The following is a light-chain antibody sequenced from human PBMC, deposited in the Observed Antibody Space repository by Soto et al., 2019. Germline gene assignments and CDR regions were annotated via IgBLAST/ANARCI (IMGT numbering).Light chain of an antibody. J-gene: IGKJ2*01. CDR1: QDIRND. CDR2: GAS. V-gene: IGKV1-6*01. CDR3: LQDYNSPFT. Sequence: AIQTTQPPSSLSASVGDRATITCRASQDIRNDLAWYQQKPGKAPQILIYGASTIQTGVASRFSGCGSATDFTLTISSLQPEDSAAYYCLQDYNSPFTFGQGTKVDIK.